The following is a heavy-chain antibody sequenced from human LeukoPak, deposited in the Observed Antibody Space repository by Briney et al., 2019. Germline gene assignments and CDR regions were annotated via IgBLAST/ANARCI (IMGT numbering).Heavy chain of an antibody. Sequence: GGSLRLSCAASGFMFSSDWMHWVRQAPGKGLVWVSRINSDGSSTNYAESVKGRFTISRDNANNTLYLQVNSLRAEDTAVYYCARGKDGYNSSRHFDYWGQGTLVTVSS. CDR1: GFMFSSDW. V-gene: IGHV3-74*01. J-gene: IGHJ4*02. D-gene: IGHD5-24*01. CDR2: INSDGSST. CDR3: ARGKDGYNSSRHFDY.